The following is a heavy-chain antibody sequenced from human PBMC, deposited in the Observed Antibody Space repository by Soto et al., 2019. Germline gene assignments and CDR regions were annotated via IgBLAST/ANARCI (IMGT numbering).Heavy chain of an antibody. CDR2: INHSGST. V-gene: IGHV4-34*01. CDR3: ARGPSYSGWYRY. Sequence: ETLSLTCAFYGGSFSGYYWSWIRQPPGKGLEWIGEINHSGSTNYNPSLKSRVTISVDTSKNQFSLKLSSVTAADTAVYYCARGPSYSGWYRYWGQGTLVTVSS. CDR1: GGSFSGYY. J-gene: IGHJ4*02. D-gene: IGHD6-19*01.